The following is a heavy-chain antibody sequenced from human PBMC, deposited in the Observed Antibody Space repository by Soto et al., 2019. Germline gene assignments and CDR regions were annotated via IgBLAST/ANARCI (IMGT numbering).Heavy chain of an antibody. J-gene: IGHJ6*02. Sequence: GGSLRLSCAASGFTFSSYAMSWVRQAPGKGLEWVSAISGSGGSTYYADSVKGRFTISRDNSKNTLYLQMNSLRAEDTAVYYCAKQAAPEDELDYYYGMDVWGQGTTVTVSS. D-gene: IGHD6-6*01. V-gene: IGHV3-23*01. CDR1: GFTFSSYA. CDR2: ISGSGGST. CDR3: AKQAAPEDELDYYYGMDV.